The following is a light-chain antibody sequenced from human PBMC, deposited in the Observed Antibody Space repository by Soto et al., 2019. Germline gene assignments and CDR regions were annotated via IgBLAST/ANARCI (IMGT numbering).Light chain of an antibody. V-gene: IGKV3-20*01. CDR3: QQYASTPSGT. J-gene: IGKJ1*01. CDR2: GAS. CDR1: QSVSSNY. Sequence: EIVLTQSPGTLSLSPGERATLSCRASQSVSSNYLAWYQQKHGQAPRLLIYGASSRATGIPDRFSGSGSGTDFILTISRLEPEDFTVYYCQQYASTPSGTFXQGTKV.